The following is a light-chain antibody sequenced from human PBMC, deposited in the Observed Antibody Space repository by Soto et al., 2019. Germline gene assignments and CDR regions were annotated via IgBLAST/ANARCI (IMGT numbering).Light chain of an antibody. CDR2: DDR. J-gene: IGLJ3*02. CDR3: QVWDSSSDHWV. Sequence: SYELTQPPSVSVAPGQTARITCGGSNIGARSVHWYQQKPGQAPILVIYDDRDRPSGIPERFSGYNSRNTATLTISRVEVGDEAAYYCQVWDSSSDHWVFGGGTKLTVL. V-gene: IGLV3-21*02. CDR1: NIGARS.